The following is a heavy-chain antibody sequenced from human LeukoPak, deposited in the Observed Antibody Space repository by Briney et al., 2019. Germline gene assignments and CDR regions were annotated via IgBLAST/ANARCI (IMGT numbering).Heavy chain of an antibody. D-gene: IGHD3-22*01. CDR2: IIPIFGTA. J-gene: IGHJ4*02. V-gene: IGHV1-69*01. Sequence: SVKVSCKASGGTFSSYAISWVRQAPGQGLEWMGGIIPIFGTANYAQKFQGRVTITADESTSTAYMELSSLRSEDTAVYYCARSGRYYYDSSGYDYWGQGTLVTVSS. CDR1: GGTFSSYA. CDR3: ARSGRYYYDSSGYDY.